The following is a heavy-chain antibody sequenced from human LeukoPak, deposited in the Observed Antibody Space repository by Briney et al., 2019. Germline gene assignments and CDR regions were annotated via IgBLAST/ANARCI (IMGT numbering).Heavy chain of an antibody. V-gene: IGHV1-2*06. CDR2: INPNSGGT. Sequence: ASVKVSCKASGYTFTGYYMHWVRQAPGQGLEWMGRINPNSGGTNYAQKFQGRVTMTRDTSISIAYMELSRLRSDDTAVYYCATHTPTDPLDYWGQGTLVTVSS. CDR1: GYTFTGYY. D-gene: IGHD4-17*01. CDR3: ATHTPTDPLDY. J-gene: IGHJ4*02.